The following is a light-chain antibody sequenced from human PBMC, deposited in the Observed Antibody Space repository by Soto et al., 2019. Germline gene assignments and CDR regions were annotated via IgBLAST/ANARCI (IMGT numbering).Light chain of an antibody. J-gene: IGLJ1*01. V-gene: IGLV2-8*01. Sequence: QSVLTQPPSASGSPGQSVTISCTGTKNDIGVYDFVSWYQHHPGKAPRLIIYEVVRPPAGLADRCSGSKSRNTASLTVSGLHAADEAYYFCKSYAGSNADVFGSGTKV. CDR2: EVV. CDR1: KNDIGVYDF. CDR3: KSYAGSNADV.